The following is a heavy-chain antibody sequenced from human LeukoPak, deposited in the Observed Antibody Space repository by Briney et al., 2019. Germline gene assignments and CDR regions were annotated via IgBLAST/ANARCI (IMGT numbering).Heavy chain of an antibody. J-gene: IGHJ4*02. V-gene: IGHV4-59*01. CDR1: GGSISSYY. Sequence: SETLSLTCTVSGGSISSYYWSWIRQPPGKGLEWIGYIYYSGSTNYNPSLKSRVTISVDTSKNQFSLKLSSVTAADTAVYYCARTTRLITFGGVIVSPPYYFDYWGQGTLVTVSS. CDR2: IYYSGST. CDR3: ARTTRLITFGGVIVSPPYYFDY. D-gene: IGHD3-16*02.